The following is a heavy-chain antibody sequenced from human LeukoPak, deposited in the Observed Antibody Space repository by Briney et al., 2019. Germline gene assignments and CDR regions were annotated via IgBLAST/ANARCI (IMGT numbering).Heavy chain of an antibody. CDR3: ARAYSSSWYLYYYYGMDV. V-gene: IGHV3-7*03. CDR1: GFTFSSYW. D-gene: IGHD6-13*01. CDR2: IKQDGSEK. J-gene: IGHJ6*04. Sequence: GGSLRLSCAASGFTFSSYWMSWVRQAPGKGLEWVANIKQDGSEKYYVDSVKGRFTISRDNAKNSLYLQMNSLRAEDTAVYYCARAYSSSWYLYYYYGMDVWGKGTTVTAPS.